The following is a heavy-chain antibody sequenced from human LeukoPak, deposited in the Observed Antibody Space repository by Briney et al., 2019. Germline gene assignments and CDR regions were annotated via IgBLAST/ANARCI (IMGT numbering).Heavy chain of an antibody. CDR3: ARDHLYDILTGSSAANFDY. CDR2: ITGSGGST. J-gene: IGHJ4*02. CDR1: GFTFSNYA. D-gene: IGHD3-9*01. V-gene: IGHV3-23*01. Sequence: PGGSLRLSCAASGFTFSNYAMSWVRQAPGKGLEWVSAITGSGGSTFYADSVKGRFTISRDNSKNTLYLQMNSLRDEDTAVYYCARDHLYDILTGSSAANFDYWGQGTLVTVSS.